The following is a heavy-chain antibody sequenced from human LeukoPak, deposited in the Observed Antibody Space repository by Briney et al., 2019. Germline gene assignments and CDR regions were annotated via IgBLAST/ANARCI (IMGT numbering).Heavy chain of an antibody. CDR2: LNPNTGVT. CDR1: GYIFTDYY. D-gene: IGHD6-13*01. CDR3: ARVGAAPGHFDY. V-gene: IGHV1-2*02. J-gene: IGHJ4*02. Sequence: ASVKVSCKASGYIFTDYYIHWVRQAPGQGLEWMGWLNPNTGVTKYAEKFQGRVTMTRETSITTAYMEVTRLRSDDTAVYYCARVGAAPGHFDYWGQGTQLTVSS.